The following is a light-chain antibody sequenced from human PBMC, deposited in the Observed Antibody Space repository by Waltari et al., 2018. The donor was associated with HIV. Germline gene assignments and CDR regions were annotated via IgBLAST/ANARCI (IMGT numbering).Light chain of an antibody. Sequence: QSVLTQPPSASGTPGQRVTISCSGRSSNIGSQNVYWYQQLPGTAPKLLIYRKNLRPSGVPDRFSGSKSGTSASLSISGLRSEDEADYYCAAWDDSLSAYVFGTGTKVTVL. CDR1: SSNIGSQN. J-gene: IGLJ1*01. CDR3: AAWDDSLSAYV. CDR2: RKN. V-gene: IGLV1-47*01.